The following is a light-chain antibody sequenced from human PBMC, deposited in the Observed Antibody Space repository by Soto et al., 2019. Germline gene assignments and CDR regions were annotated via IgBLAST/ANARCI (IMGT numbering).Light chain of an antibody. V-gene: IGLV2-14*01. Sequence: QSALTQPASVSGSPGQSITISCTGTSXDVGGYEYVSWYQQHPGKAPKLMIYEVTNRPSGVSNRFSGSKSGNTASLTISGLQTEDEADYYCSSYTSINTFVFGTGTKVTVL. J-gene: IGLJ1*01. CDR1: SXDVGGYEY. CDR3: SSYTSINTFV. CDR2: EVT.